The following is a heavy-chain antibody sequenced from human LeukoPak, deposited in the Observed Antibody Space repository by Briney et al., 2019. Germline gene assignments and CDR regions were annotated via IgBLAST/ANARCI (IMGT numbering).Heavy chain of an antibody. CDR3: ARDPLWFGESPGYFDL. V-gene: IGHV4-39*07. CDR1: GGSISSSSYY. CDR2: IYYSGST. J-gene: IGHJ2*01. D-gene: IGHD3-10*01. Sequence: PSETLSLTCTVSGGSISSSSYYWGWIRQPPGKGLEWIGTIYYSGSTYYNPSLKSRVTMSVDTSKNQFSLKLSSVTAADTAVYYCARDPLWFGESPGYFDLWGRGTLVTVSS.